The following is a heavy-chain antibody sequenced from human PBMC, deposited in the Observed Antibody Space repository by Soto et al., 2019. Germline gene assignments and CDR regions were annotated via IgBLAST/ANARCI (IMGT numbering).Heavy chain of an antibody. Sequence: SETLSLTCTVSGGSMTSYYWSWIRQPPGQGLEWIAYIYYNGKSNYNPSLKSRVTISVDTSNNHFSLKLTSVTAADTALYYCARFGPGAATYYFDSWGQGTLVTVSS. V-gene: IGHV4-59*01. J-gene: IGHJ4*02. CDR2: IYYNGKS. CDR1: GGSMTSYY. D-gene: IGHD3-10*01. CDR3: ARFGPGAATYYFDS.